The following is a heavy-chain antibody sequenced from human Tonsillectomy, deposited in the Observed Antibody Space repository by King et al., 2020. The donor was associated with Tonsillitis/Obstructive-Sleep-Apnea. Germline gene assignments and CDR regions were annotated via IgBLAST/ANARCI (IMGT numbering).Heavy chain of an antibody. V-gene: IGHV7-4-1*02. CDR1: GYTFTSNA. Sequence: QLVQSGSEFKKPGASVKVSCKSSGYTFTSNAINWVRQAPGQGLEWMGWINTNTGNPTYAQAFTGRFVFSLDTSVNTAFLQISSLKAEDTAVYYCARSPSYCSRTSCYQGYYFYMDVWGKGTTVTVSS. D-gene: IGHD2-2*01. CDR3: ARSPSYCSRTSCYQGYYFYMDV. J-gene: IGHJ6*03. CDR2: INTNTGNP.